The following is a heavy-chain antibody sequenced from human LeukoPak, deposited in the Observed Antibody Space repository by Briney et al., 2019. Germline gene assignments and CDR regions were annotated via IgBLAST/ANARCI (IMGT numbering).Heavy chain of an antibody. J-gene: IGHJ4*02. V-gene: IGHV1-46*01. CDR1: GYTFTSYY. D-gene: IGHD3-22*01. CDR3: ARGGYYDSSGYYKLYYFDY. CDR2: INPSGGST. Sequence: ASVKVSCKASGYTFTSYYMHWVRQAPGQGLEWMGIINPSGGSTSYAQKFQGRVTMTRDMSTSTVYMELSSLRSEDTAVYYCARGGYYDSSGYYKLYYFDYWGQGTLVTVSS.